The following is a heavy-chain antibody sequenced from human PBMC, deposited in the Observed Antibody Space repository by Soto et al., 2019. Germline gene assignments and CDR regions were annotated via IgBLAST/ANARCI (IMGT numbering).Heavy chain of an antibody. V-gene: IGHV3-15*07. CDR3: TRGRLSGHYTDY. CDR1: GVSFSDAW. D-gene: IGHD5-12*01. J-gene: IGHJ4*02. Sequence: EVQLVESGGGLVKPGESLGLSCAASGVSFSDAWMNWVRQAPGKGLEWVGRIKSKTDGGTTDYAAPVNGRFSISRDDSKNTLYLQMSSLKTDDTAVYYCTRGRLSGHYTDYWGRGTLVTVSS. CDR2: IKSKTDGGTT.